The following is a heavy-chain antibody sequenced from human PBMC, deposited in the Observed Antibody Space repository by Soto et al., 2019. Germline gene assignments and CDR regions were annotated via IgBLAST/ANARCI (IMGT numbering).Heavy chain of an antibody. V-gene: IGHV4-31*03. CDR2: IYYSGST. Sequence: SSETLSLTCTVSGGSINSGGYYWSWIRQHPGKGLEWIGYIYYSGSTYYNPSLKSRVTISIDTSKNQFSLKLSSVTAADTAVYYCARAQTIFGIITVFDHWGQGTLVTVSS. CDR1: GGSINSGGYY. CDR3: ARAQTIFGIITVFDH. D-gene: IGHD3-3*01. J-gene: IGHJ4*02.